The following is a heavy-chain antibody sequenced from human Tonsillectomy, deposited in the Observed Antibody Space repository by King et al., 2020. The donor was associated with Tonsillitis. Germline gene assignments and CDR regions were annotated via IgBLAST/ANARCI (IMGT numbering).Heavy chain of an antibody. CDR1: GGTFSSYG. CDR2: ITPVFGTA. CDR3: AKEGPVVRGIIINALEI. Sequence: QLVQSGAEVKKPGSSVKVSCKASGGTFSSYGIKWVRQAPGQGLAWMGGITPVFGTANNAQKFQGRVTFSADASTGTVSMELSNLRSEDTAVYYCAKEGPVVRGIIINALEIWGQGTMVIVSP. V-gene: IGHV1-69*01. J-gene: IGHJ3*02. D-gene: IGHD3-10*01.